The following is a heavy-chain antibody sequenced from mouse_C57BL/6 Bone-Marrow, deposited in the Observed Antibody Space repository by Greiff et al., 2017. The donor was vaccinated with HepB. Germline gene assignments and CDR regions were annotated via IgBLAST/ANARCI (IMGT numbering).Heavy chain of an antibody. J-gene: IGHJ2*01. CDR2: INPYNGGT. D-gene: IGHD1-1*01. CDR3: ARTKGITTVVAGGY. CDR1: GYTFTDYY. Sequence: EVQLQESGPVLVKPGASVKMSCKASGYTFTDYYMNWVKQSHGKSLEWIGVINPYNGGTSYNQKFKGKATLTVDKSSSTAYMELNSLTSEDSAVYYCARTKGITTVVAGGYWGQGTTLTVSS. V-gene: IGHV1-19*01.